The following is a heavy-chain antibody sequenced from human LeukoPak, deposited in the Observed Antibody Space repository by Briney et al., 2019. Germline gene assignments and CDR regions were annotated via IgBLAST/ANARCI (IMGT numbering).Heavy chain of an antibody. CDR3: ARAFDHHFDY. D-gene: IGHD3-16*01. CDR1: GFTFSSYG. V-gene: IGHV3-33*01. Sequence: GGSLRLSCAASGFTFSSYGMHWVRQAPGKGLEWVALTWYDGSNKSYGDSVKGRFTISRDNSKNTLYFQMNSLRAEDTAVYYCARAFDHHFDYWGQGTLVTVSS. CDR2: TWYDGSNK. J-gene: IGHJ4*02.